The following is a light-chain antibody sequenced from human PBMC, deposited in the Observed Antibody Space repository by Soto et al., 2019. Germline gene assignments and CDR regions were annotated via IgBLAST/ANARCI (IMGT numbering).Light chain of an antibody. Sequence: QSVLTQPASVSGSPGQSITISCNGTSSDVGGYNYVSWYQQHPGKAPKIMISDVSNRPSGVSNRFYGSKSGNTASLTISGLQTEDEADYYCSSYTTSSTYVFGTGTKVTVL. CDR3: SSYTTSSTYV. J-gene: IGLJ1*01. CDR1: SSDVGGYNY. V-gene: IGLV2-14*03. CDR2: DVS.